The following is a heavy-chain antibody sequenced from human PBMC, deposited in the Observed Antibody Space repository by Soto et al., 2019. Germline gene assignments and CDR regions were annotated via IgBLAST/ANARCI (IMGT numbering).Heavy chain of an antibody. CDR3: VRVLDSSWYADL. Sequence: QVQLQESGPGLVNPSETLSPTCSVSGGSVGNASFYWTWIRQAPGTVLEYIGYIFYTGVTNYNPSLSSRVTISLDTSKNHFSLKLNSMTAADTAVYYCVRVLDSSWYADLWGRGTLVTVSS. V-gene: IGHV4-61*03. D-gene: IGHD3-22*01. CDR1: GGSVGNASFY. J-gene: IGHJ2*01. CDR2: IFYTGVT.